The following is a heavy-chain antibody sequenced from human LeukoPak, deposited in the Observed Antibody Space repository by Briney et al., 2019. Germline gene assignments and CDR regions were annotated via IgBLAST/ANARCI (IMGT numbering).Heavy chain of an antibody. CDR1: GYTFTSYG. CDR3: ATHRIRRPLDY. J-gene: IGHJ4*02. D-gene: IGHD4-17*01. V-gene: IGHV1-18*01. CDR2: ISAYNGNT. Sequence: GALVKVSFKASGYTFTSYGISWVRQAPGQGLEWMGWISAYNGNTNYAQKLQGRVTMTTETSTSTAYMELRSLRSDDTAVYYCATHRIRRPLDYWGQGTLVTVSS.